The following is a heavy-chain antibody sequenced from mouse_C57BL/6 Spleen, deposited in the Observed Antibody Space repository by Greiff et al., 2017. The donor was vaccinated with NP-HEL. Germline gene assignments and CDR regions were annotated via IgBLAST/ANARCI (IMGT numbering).Heavy chain of an antibody. CDR2: IDPSDSET. J-gene: IGHJ2*01. Sequence: QVQLQQPGAELVRPGSSVKLSCKASGYTFTSYWMHWVKQRPIQGLEWIGNIDPSDSETHYNQKFKDKATLTVDKSSSTAYMQLSSLTSEDSAVYYCARGGYIFYFDDWGQGTTLTVSS. D-gene: IGHD1-3*01. V-gene: IGHV1-52*01. CDR1: GYTFTSYW. CDR3: ARGGYIFYFDD.